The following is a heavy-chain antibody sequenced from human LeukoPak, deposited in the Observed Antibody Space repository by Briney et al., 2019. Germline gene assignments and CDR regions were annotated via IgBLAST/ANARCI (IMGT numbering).Heavy chain of an antibody. CDR1: GFTFSNFG. J-gene: IGHJ4*02. CDR2: INTDGSSK. D-gene: IGHD4-11*01. Sequence: GGSLRLSCAASGFTFSNFGINWVRQAPGKGLVWVSGINTDGSSKRYADSVKGRFTISRDNAKNTMYLQMNSLRAEDTAVYYCLGNDYTGGQGTLVTVSS. CDR3: LGNDYT. V-gene: IGHV3-74*01.